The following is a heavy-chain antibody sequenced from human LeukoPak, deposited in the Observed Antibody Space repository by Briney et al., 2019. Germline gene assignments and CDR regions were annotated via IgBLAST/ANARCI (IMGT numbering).Heavy chain of an antibody. CDR3: AREGGGGSTYYFDY. D-gene: IGHD2-15*01. V-gene: IGHV1-3*01. CDR2: INGGNGNT. Sequence: ASVKVSCKASGYTFANYAMHWVRQAPGQGLEWMGWINGGNGNTKHPQKFQGRVTMTRDTSTSTVYMELSSLRSEDTAVYYCAREGGGGSTYYFDYWGQGTLVTVSS. CDR1: GYTFANYA. J-gene: IGHJ4*02.